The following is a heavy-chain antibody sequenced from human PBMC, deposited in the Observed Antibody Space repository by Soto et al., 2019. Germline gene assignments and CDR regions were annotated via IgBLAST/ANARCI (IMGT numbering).Heavy chain of an antibody. D-gene: IGHD1-20*01. CDR3: VGDGNNWNDFDY. CDR2: IKRDGSET. CDR1: TGIFRTYW. J-gene: IGHJ4*02. Sequence: GGPLRLSCAAPTGIFRTYWMTWVRQAPGKGLEWVANIKRDGSETHYADSVKGRFTISRDNAKNSLYLQMNSLRVEDTAVYYGVGDGNNWNDFDYWGQGTLVTVSS. V-gene: IGHV3-7*01.